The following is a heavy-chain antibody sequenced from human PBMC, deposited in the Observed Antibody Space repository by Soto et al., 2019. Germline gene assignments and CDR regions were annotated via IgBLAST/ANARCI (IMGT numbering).Heavy chain of an antibody. J-gene: IGHJ4*02. D-gene: IGHD4-17*01. V-gene: IGHV1-69*01. CDR1: GGTFSSHS. CDR2: IITLFGTA. CDR3: AREVGYGDFSAAQLD. Sequence: VQLMQSGAEVKQPGSSVKVSCKASGGTFSSHSINWVRQAPGQGLEWMGGIITLFGTANYAQNFQGRVTITAAQSTSTAYMELNSLRSDDTAVYYCAREVGYGDFSAAQLDWGQGTLVTVSS.